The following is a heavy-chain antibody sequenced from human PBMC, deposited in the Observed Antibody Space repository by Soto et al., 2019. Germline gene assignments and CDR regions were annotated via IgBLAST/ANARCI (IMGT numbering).Heavy chain of an antibody. J-gene: IGHJ4*01. Sequence: EVQLVESGGGLVQPGGSLRLSCAASGFTFSSYYMHWVRQAPGKGLVWISRINTDGSFSSYADSVKGRFTISRDNARNTLFLQMNSLSDDDTAVYYRARGFYGDPPALDYWGQGTLVSVSS. V-gene: IGHV3-74*01. D-gene: IGHD4-17*01. CDR1: GFTFSSYY. CDR2: INTDGSFS. CDR3: ARGFYGDPPALDY.